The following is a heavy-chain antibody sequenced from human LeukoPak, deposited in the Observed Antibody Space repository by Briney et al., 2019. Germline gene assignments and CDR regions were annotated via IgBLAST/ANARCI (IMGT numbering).Heavy chain of an antibody. CDR1: GFTFSSYS. Sequence: GGSLRLSCAASGFTFSSYSMNWVRQAPGKGLEWVSSISSSSSYIYYADSVKDRFTISRDNAKNSLYLQMNSLRAEDTAVYYCARDANLGVGYYYGMDVWGQGTTVTVSS. CDR3: ARDANLGVGYYYGMDV. V-gene: IGHV3-21*01. CDR2: ISSSSSYI. J-gene: IGHJ6*02. D-gene: IGHD2-21*01.